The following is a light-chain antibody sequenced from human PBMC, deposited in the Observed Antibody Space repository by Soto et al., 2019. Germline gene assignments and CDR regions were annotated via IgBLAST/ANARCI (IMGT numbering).Light chain of an antibody. CDR3: QTWGADSLI. CDR1: SGHSSYA. Sequence: QLVLTQSPSASASLGASVKLTCTLSSGHSSYAIAWHQQQPEKGPRFLMKLNSDGSHSKGDGISDRFSGSSSGAERYLTISSLQSEDEADYYCQTWGADSLIFGGGTKVTVL. V-gene: IGLV4-69*01. CDR2: LNSDGSH. J-gene: IGLJ2*01.